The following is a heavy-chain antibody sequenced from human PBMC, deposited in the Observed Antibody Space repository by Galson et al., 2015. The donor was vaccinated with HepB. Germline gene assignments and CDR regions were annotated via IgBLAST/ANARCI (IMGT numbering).Heavy chain of an antibody. CDR3: ARVGVISFGGPFVVPYFFDY. D-gene: IGHD3-16*01. V-gene: IGHV4-34*01. Sequence: LSLTCCVSGESFRTYSWPWIRQFPGMGLEWIGEINHSGRTNYKPSLKSRVTVSLDTSKNQLYLRLTSVHAADTAVYYCARVGVISFGGPFVVPYFFDYWSQGTLVTVSS. CDR1: GESFRTYS. J-gene: IGHJ4*02. CDR2: INHSGRT.